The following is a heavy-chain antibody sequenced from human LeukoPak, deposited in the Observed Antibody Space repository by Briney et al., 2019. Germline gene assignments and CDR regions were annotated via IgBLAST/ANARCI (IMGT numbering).Heavy chain of an antibody. CDR1: GFTFSSYA. J-gene: IGHJ1*01. D-gene: IGHD3-22*01. CDR3: ARDRAIVVVTQYFQH. CDR2: VSVTGDTT. Sequence: GGSLRLSCAASGFTFSSYAMSWVRQAPGKGLEWVSAVSVTGDTTYYADSVKGRFTISRDNSKNTLYLQMNSLRAEDTAVYYCARDRAIVVVTQYFQHWGQGTLVTVSS. V-gene: IGHV3-23*01.